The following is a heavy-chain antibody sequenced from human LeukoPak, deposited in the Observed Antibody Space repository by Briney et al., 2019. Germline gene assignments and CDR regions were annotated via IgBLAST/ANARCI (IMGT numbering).Heavy chain of an antibody. Sequence: ASVKVSCKVSGYTLTELSMHWVRQAPGQGLEWMGWINPKSGGTNYAQKFQGRVTMTRDTSISTAYMELSRLTSDDTAVYYCARAPQQWPLDYWGQGTLVTVSS. J-gene: IGHJ4*02. CDR1: GYTLTELS. D-gene: IGHD6-19*01. CDR3: ARAPQQWPLDY. V-gene: IGHV1-2*02. CDR2: INPKSGGT.